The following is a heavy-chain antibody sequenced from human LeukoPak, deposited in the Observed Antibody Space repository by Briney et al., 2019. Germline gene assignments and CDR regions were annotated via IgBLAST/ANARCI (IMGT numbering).Heavy chain of an antibody. V-gene: IGHV4-61*02. CDR3: ARELTPNYYDSSGYYK. J-gene: IGHJ4*02. Sequence: SETLSPTCTVSGGSISSGSYYWSWIRQPAGKGLEWIGRIYTNGSTNYNPSLKSRVTISVDTSKNQFSLKLSSVTAADTAVYYCARELTPNYYDSSGYYKWGQGTLVTVSS. CDR2: IYTNGST. CDR1: GGSISSGSYY. D-gene: IGHD3-22*01.